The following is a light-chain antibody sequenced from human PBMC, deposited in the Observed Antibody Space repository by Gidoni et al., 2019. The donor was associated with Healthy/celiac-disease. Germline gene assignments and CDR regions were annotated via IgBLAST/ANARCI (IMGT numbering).Light chain of an antibody. J-gene: IGKJ2*01. Sequence: TPQSPSSLSASVGDRVTITCPASQSISSYLNWYQQKPGKAPKLLIYAASSLQSGVPSRFSGSGSGTDFTLTISSLQPEDIATYYCQQSDSTPYTFGQGTKLEIK. CDR2: AAS. CDR1: QSISSY. V-gene: IGKV1-39*01. CDR3: QQSDSTPYT.